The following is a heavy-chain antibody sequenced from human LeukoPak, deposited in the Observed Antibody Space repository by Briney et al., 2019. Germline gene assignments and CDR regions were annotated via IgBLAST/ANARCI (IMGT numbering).Heavy chain of an antibody. CDR2: IYHSGST. Sequence: SETLSLTCAVSGGSISSSNWWSWVRQPPGKGLEWIGEIYHSGSTNYNPSLKSRVTILVDKSKNQFSLKLSSVTAADTAVYYCAREVGYSYGFDYWGQGTLVTVSS. CDR3: AREVGYSYGFDY. D-gene: IGHD5-18*01. CDR1: GGSISSSNW. V-gene: IGHV4-4*02. J-gene: IGHJ4*02.